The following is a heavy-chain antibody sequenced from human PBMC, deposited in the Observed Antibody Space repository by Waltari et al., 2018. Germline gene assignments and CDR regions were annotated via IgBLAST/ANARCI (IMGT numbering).Heavy chain of an antibody. Sequence: VQLVQSGAEVTKPGASLKGSCKASGYPFTRYTLNRLSQPTGQGLEWMGWMNPNNGNTGYAQKFQGRVTMTRNTSISTAYMELSSLRSEDTAVYYCARALNPFGSSTSSPWGQGTLVTVSS. D-gene: IGHD2-2*01. CDR1: GYPFTRYT. CDR2: MNPNNGNT. J-gene: IGHJ5*02. V-gene: IGHV1-8*01. CDR3: ARALNPFGSSTSSP.